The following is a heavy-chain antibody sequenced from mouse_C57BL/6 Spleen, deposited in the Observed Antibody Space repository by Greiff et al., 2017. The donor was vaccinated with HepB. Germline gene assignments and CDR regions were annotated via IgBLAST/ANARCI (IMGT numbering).Heavy chain of an antibody. CDR2: ISSGGDYI. CDR3: TRDGVYFDY. D-gene: IGHD2-3*01. J-gene: IGHJ2*01. Sequence: EVKLVESGEGLVKPGGSLKLSCAASGFTFSSYAMSGVRQTPEKRLEWVAYISSGGDYIYYADTVKGRFTISRDNARNTLYLQMSSLKSEDTAMYYCTRDGVYFDYWGQGTTLTVSS. CDR1: GFTFSSYA. V-gene: IGHV5-9-1*02.